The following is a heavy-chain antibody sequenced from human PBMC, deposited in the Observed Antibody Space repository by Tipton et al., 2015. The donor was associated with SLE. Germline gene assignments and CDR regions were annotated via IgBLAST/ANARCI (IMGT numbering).Heavy chain of an antibody. CDR2: VLYSGST. Sequence: TLSLTCTVLGGSISRINYYWGWIRQPPGKGLEWIGSVLYSGSTYYNPSLESRVTLSVDSSRNQLSLRLTSVTAADTAMYYCARHHCTNGVCPFDYWGPGTLVTVSS. CDR3: ARHHCTNGVCPFDY. J-gene: IGHJ4*02. D-gene: IGHD2-8*01. CDR1: GGSISRINYY. V-gene: IGHV4-39*07.